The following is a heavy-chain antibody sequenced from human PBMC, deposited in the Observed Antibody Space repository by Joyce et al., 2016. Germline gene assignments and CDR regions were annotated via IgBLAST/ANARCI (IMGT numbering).Heavy chain of an antibody. J-gene: IGHJ4*02. CDR2: ISPLFGAP. CDR3: ARDQVRGSIDSAFEY. D-gene: IGHD3-10*01. Sequence: QVHLVQSGAEVTRPGSSVKLSCKTSGGNFRSYALNWVRQAPGQGLEWMGGISPLFGAPSCAQKFQGRITLTADDSTTTVYMQLGSLTSADTAVYYCARDQVRGSIDSAFEYWGQGALVTVSS. V-gene: IGHV1-69*01. CDR1: GGNFRSYA.